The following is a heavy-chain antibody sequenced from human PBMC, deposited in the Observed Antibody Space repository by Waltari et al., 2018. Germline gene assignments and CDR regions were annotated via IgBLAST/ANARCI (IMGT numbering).Heavy chain of an antibody. CDR3: AREGFPWFDF. CDR2: IKFNGGTT. Sequence: EVHLVESGGGVVRPGGSLRLSCVASGFTFDDYGMSWVRQGPGKGLEWVSSIKFNGGTTGYADSVKGRFSISRDNAKNSLFLVMNSLTAEDTAFYYCAREGFPWFDFWGQGTLVTVSS. J-gene: IGHJ4*02. CDR1: GFTFDDYG. V-gene: IGHV3-20*04.